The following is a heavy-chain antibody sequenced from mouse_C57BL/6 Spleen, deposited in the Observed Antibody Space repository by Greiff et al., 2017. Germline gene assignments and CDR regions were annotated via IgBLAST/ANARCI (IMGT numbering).Heavy chain of an antibody. V-gene: IGHV5-9-1*02. CDR3: TRGVPDYYGSSYAMDY. CDR2: ISSGGDYI. Sequence: EVKLMESGEGLVKPGGSLKLSCAASGFTFSSYAMSWVRQTPEKRLEWVAYISSGGDYIYYADTVKGRFTISRDNARNTLYLQMSSLKSEDTAMYYCTRGVPDYYGSSYAMDYWGQGTSVTVSS. D-gene: IGHD1-1*01. J-gene: IGHJ4*01. CDR1: GFTFSSYA.